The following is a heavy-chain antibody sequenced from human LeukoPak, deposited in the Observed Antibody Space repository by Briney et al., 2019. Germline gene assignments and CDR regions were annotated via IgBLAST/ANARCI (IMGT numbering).Heavy chain of an antibody. J-gene: IGHJ4*02. D-gene: IGHD5-12*01. CDR2: ISDSGGST. V-gene: IGHV3-23*01. Sequence: PGGSLRLSCAASGLTFSSYWMSWVRQAPGKGLEWVSAISDSGGSTYYADSVKGRFTISRDNSKNTLYLQMNSLRAEDTAVYYCARGPSGYHNTGGQGTLVTISS. CDR1: GLTFSSYW. CDR3: ARGPSGYHNT.